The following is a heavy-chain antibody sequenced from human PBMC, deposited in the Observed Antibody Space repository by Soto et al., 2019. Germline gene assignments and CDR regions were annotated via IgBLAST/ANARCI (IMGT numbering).Heavy chain of an antibody. Sequence: QVQLVQSGPELKKPGASVKVSCKASGYTLTSYGISWVRQAPGQGLEWMGRINANNGDTDYRQKFQGRITMTADASTDTVYMALRNLTTGDTGVYYCSRFGAYGSHWGQGTQITGSS. J-gene: IGHJ4*02. V-gene: IGHV1-18*04. CDR3: SRFGAYGSH. CDR2: INANNGDT. D-gene: IGHD1-26*01. CDR1: GYTLTSYG.